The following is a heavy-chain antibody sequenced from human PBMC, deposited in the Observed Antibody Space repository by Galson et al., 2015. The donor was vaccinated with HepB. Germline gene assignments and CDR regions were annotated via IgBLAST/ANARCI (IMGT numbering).Heavy chain of an antibody. J-gene: IGHJ3*01. D-gene: IGHD1-26*01. Sequence: CAISGDSVSSTTAAWNWFRQSPSRGLEWLGRTYYRSQWLNDYALSVRSRITVNPDTSKNQFSLQLNSVTPEETAVYFCARDWGPVTGTYFGAFDVWGQGTMVTVSS. CDR3: ARDWGPVTGTYFGAFDV. CDR1: GDSVSSTTAA. V-gene: IGHV6-1*01. CDR2: TYYRSQWLN.